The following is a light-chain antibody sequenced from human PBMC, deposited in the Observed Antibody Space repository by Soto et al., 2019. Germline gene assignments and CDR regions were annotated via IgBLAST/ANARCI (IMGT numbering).Light chain of an antibody. J-gene: IGKJ5*01. CDR2: DAS. V-gene: IGKV3-11*01. CDR1: QSINYY. Sequence: DIVLTQSPATLSLSPGERATLSCRASQSINYYLAWYQQKPGQAPRLLISDASDRAAGIPARFRGSGSGTDFTLTISSLEPEDFAVYFCQQRSKWPLITFGQGTRLEIK. CDR3: QQRSKWPLIT.